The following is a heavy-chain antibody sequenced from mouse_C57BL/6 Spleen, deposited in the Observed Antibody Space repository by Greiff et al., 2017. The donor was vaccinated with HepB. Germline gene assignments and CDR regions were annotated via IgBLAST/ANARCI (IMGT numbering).Heavy chain of an antibody. CDR1: GFTFSDYY. CDR3: ARQGGQLRLRSYYAMDY. Sequence: DVKLVESGGGLVQPGGSLKLSCAASGFTFSDYYMYWVRQTPEKRLEWVAYISNGGGSTYYPDTVKGRFTISRDNAKNTLYLQMSRLKSEDTAMYYCARQGGQLRLRSYYAMDYRGQGTSVTVSS. D-gene: IGHD3-2*02. V-gene: IGHV5-12*01. CDR2: ISNGGGST. J-gene: IGHJ4*01.